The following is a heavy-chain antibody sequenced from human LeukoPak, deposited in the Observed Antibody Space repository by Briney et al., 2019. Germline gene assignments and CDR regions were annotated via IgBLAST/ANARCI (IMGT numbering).Heavy chain of an antibody. V-gene: IGHV1-24*01. Sequence: ASVKVSCKVSGNSLSELSIQWVRQAPGKGLECLGGFDPEEAKMVYAQNFQGRVTMTEDTSTQTAFMELSGLTSDDTAVYYCTTRSGDFWSGFVNWGQGTLATVSS. CDR2: FDPEEAKM. D-gene: IGHD3-3*01. CDR3: TTRSGDFWSGFVN. CDR1: GNSLSELS. J-gene: IGHJ4*02.